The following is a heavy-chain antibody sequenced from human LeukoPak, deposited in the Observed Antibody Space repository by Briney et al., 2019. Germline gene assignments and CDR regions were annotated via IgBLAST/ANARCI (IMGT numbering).Heavy chain of an antibody. D-gene: IGHD5-12*01. CDR1: GGSIGSYY. CDR2: ISYSGST. Sequence: SETLSLTCAVSGGSIGSYYWSWIRQPPGKGLEWIGHISYSGSTNYNPSLKSRVTISVDTSKNQFSLKLSSVTAADTAVYYCARGGSGYALNWFDPWGQGTLVTVSS. CDR3: ARGGSGYALNWFDP. J-gene: IGHJ5*02. V-gene: IGHV4-59*01.